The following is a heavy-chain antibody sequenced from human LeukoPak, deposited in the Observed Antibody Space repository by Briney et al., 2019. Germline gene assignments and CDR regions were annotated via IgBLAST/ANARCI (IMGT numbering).Heavy chain of an antibody. Sequence: GVSVKVSCKASGYTFTSYGISWVRQAPGQGLEWMGWINPNSGGTNYAQKFQGRVTMTRDTPISTAYMELSRLRSDDTAVYYCARVDTAMVTSGVYYYYMDVWGKGTTVTISS. CDR1: GYTFTSYG. J-gene: IGHJ6*03. D-gene: IGHD5-18*01. V-gene: IGHV1-2*02. CDR2: INPNSGGT. CDR3: ARVDTAMVTSGVYYYYMDV.